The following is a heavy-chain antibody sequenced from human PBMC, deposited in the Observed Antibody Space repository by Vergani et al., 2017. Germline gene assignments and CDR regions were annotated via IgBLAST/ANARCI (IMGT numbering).Heavy chain of an antibody. V-gene: IGHV5-51*01. CDR1: GYSFTSYW. CDR3: ARHVNSIPVTTIWFDP. Sequence: EKQLVQSGSETKKPGESLKISCKGSGYSFTSYWIGWVRQMPGKGLGWMGIIYPGDSDTRYSPSFQGQVTISADKSISTAYLQWSSLKASDTAMYYCARHVNSIPVTTIWFDPWGQGSLVTVSS. CDR2: IYPGDSDT. D-gene: IGHD4-17*01. J-gene: IGHJ5*02.